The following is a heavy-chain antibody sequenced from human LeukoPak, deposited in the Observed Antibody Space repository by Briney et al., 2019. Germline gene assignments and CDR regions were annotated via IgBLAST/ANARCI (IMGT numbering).Heavy chain of an antibody. V-gene: IGHV4-59*02. Sequence: PSETLSLTCTVSGGSVSSYYWHWIRQPPGKGLEWIGYIYYSGSTNYNPSLKSRVTISVDTSRNQFSLKLSSVTAADTAVYYCARGVIAVAGTGFNYWGQGTLVTVSS. CDR2: IYYSGST. J-gene: IGHJ4*02. D-gene: IGHD6-19*01. CDR1: GGSVSSYY. CDR3: ARGVIAVAGTGFNY.